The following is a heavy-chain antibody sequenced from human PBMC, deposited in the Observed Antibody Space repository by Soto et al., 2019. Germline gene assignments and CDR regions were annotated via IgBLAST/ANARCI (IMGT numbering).Heavy chain of an antibody. CDR1: GGSITSSGYY. J-gene: IGHJ4*02. V-gene: IGHV4-31*03. Sequence: QVQLQESGPGLVKPSQTLSLTCTVSGGSITSSGYYWSWIRQHPGEGLEWIGFTSNSGSTSYNPYLKSRITLSVATSSNQFSLNLKSVTAADTAVYYCARGGGSTKVDYWGQGTLVTVSP. CDR2: TSNSGST. D-gene: IGHD2-2*01. CDR3: ARGGGSTKVDY.